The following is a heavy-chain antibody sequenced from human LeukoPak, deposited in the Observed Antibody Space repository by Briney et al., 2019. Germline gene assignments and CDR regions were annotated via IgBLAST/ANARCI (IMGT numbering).Heavy chain of an antibody. D-gene: IGHD3-3*01. J-gene: IGHJ6*03. CDR2: INPYSGST. CDR1: RYTFTGNY. V-gene: IGHV1-2*02. CDR3: ARNDYDDFWSCYSHYYYYYMDV. Sequence: ASVNVSYKPSRYTFTGNYMHWVRQAPGQGLEGMGWINPYSGSTNYAQKLQGRGTMTRDTSIGTAYMELNRLRSDDTAVYYCARNDYDDFWSCYSHYYYYYMDVWGKGTTATVSS.